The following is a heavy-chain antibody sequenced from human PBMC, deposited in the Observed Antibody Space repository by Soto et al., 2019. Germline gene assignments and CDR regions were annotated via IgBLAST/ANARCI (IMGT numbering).Heavy chain of an antibody. V-gene: IGHV1-69*12. CDR1: GGTFSSYA. CDR2: IIPIFGTA. Sequence: QVQLVQSGAEVKKPGSSVKVSCKASGGTFSSYAISWVRQAPGQGLEWMGGIIPIFGTANYAQKFQGRVTITADESTSTAYMELSSLRSEDTAVYYCARPEMATYIPHFGYYYYGMDVWGQGTTVTVSS. J-gene: IGHJ6*02. CDR3: ARPEMATYIPHFGYYYYGMDV. D-gene: IGHD5-12*01.